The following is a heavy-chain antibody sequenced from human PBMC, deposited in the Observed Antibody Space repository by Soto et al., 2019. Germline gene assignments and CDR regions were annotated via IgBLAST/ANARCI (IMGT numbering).Heavy chain of an antibody. CDR3: ARVRRQWFGEVLFDS. Sequence: PSETLSLTCSVSGGSVSGGSYYCSWIRQPPGKGLEWIGYIYYSGGTNYNPSLKSRVTISADTSKNQFSLNLTSVTAADTAIYYCARVRRQWFGEVLFDSWGQGILVTVSS. CDR2: IYYSGGT. CDR1: GGSVSGGSYY. V-gene: IGHV4-61*01. D-gene: IGHD3-10*01. J-gene: IGHJ4*02.